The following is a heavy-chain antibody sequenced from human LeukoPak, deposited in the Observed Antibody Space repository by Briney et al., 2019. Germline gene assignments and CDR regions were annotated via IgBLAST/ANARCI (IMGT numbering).Heavy chain of an antibody. V-gene: IGHV1-69*04. D-gene: IGHD2-2*01. CDR3: ARGETSAVPAAISPLYYGMDV. Sequence: SVKVSCKASGYTFTSYAISWVRQAPGQGLEWMGRIIPILGIANYAQKFQGRVTITADKSTSTAYMELSSLRSEDTAVYYCARGETSAVPAAISPLYYGMDVWGQGTTVTVSS. CDR2: IIPILGIA. CDR1: GYTFTSYA. J-gene: IGHJ6*02.